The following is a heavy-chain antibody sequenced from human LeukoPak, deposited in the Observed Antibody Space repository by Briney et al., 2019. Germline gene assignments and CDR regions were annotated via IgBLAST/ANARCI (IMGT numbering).Heavy chain of an antibody. Sequence: ASVNVSCKASGYTFTGYYMHWVRQAPAQGLEWMGWINPNSGGTNYAQKFQGRVTMTRDTSISTAYMELSRLRSDDTAVYYCARVPPSAHQLLSSDYWGQGTQVTVSS. CDR2: INPNSGGT. V-gene: IGHV1-2*02. CDR3: ARVPPSAHQLLSSDY. D-gene: IGHD2-2*01. CDR1: GYTFTGYY. J-gene: IGHJ4*02.